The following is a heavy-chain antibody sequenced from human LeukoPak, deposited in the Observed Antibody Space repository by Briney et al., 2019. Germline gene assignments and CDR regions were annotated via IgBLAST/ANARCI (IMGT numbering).Heavy chain of an antibody. Sequence: SEPLSLTCAVSGYSLGKNYYWGWIRQSPGKGLEWIGRIYGRASTSYNPSLMNRVTMSVDTSKNHFSLQLTSVTAADTAVYYCARYDSRGSASTKFDYWGPGILVTISS. CDR1: GYSLGKNYY. CDR2: IYGRAST. CDR3: ARYDSRGSASTKFDY. V-gene: IGHV4-38-2*01. J-gene: IGHJ4*02. D-gene: IGHD3-16*01.